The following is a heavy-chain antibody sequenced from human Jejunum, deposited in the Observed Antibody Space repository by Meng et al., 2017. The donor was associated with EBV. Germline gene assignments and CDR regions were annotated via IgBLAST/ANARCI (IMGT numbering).Heavy chain of an antibody. CDR3: AKLLKY. CDR1: GFTFSSYS. J-gene: IGHJ4*02. CDR2: VSGSGGNT. Sequence: LLGSGGGLVPPGGSLRLSWAASGFTFSSYSMSWFRQAPGKGLEWVSTVSGSGGNTYYADSVKGRFTISRDISKNTLYLQMNSLTAEDTAIYYCAKLLKYWGQGTLVTVSS. V-gene: IGHV3-23*01.